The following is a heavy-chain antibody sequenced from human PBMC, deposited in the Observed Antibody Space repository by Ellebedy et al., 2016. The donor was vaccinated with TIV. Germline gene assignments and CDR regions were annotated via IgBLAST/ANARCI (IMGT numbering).Heavy chain of an antibody. CDR2: ISANGVST. CDR3: ARVESTTWYLDY. D-gene: IGHD6-13*01. J-gene: IGHJ4*02. Sequence: PGGSLRLSCAASGFTFSNYAMGWVRQTPGKGLEWVSAISANGVSTYYTDSLKGRFTISRDNSKNAVHLQMDSLRSEDTAVYYCARVESTTWYLDYWGQGTLVTVSS. V-gene: IGHV3-23*01. CDR1: GFTFSNYA.